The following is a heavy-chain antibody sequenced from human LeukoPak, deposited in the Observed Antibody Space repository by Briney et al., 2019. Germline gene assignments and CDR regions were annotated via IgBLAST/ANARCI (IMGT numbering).Heavy chain of an antibody. D-gene: IGHD2-15*01. CDR1: GYSFATYW. V-gene: IGHV5-51*01. CDR2: IYPRDSST. J-gene: IGHJ4*02. CDR3: ARPLSGVYTRGFDY. Sequence: GESLKISCKGSGYSFATYWIAWVRQMPGKGLEWMGIIYPRDSSTLYSSSFQGQVTMSVDKSINTAYLQWSSLKASDTAIYFCARPLSGVYTRGFDYWGQGTLVTVSS.